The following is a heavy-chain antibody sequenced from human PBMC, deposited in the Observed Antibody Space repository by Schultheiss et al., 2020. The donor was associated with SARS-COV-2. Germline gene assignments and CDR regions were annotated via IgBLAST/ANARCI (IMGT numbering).Heavy chain of an antibody. CDR1: GGSFSAYY. Sequence: SETLSLTCAVYGGSFSAYYWTWIRQSPGKGLEWIGEINHSGSTNYNPSLKSRVTISVDTSKNQFSLKLSSVTAADTAVYFCARDFNRYCTSTSCDKGYFYSYMDVWGKGTTVTVSS. CDR2: INHSGST. J-gene: IGHJ6*03. CDR3: ARDFNRYCTSTSCDKGYFYSYMDV. V-gene: IGHV4-34*01. D-gene: IGHD2-2*01.